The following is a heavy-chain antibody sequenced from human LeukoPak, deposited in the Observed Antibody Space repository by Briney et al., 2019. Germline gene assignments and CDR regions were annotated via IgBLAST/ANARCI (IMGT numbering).Heavy chain of an antibody. J-gene: IGHJ6*03. CDR2: ISSSGSTI. V-gene: IGHV3-48*03. CDR1: GFTFSSYE. CDR3: ARDVKCSSTSCYILRTYYYYMDV. Sequence: GGSLRLSCAASGFTFSSYEMNWVRQAPGKGLEWVSYISSSGSTIYYADSVKGRFTISRDNAKNSLYLQMNSLRAEDTAVYYCARDVKCSSTSCYILRTYYYYMDVWGKGTTVTISS. D-gene: IGHD2-2*02.